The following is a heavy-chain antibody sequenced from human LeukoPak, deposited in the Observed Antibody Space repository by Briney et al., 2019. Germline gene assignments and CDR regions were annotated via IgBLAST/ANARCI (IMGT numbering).Heavy chain of an antibody. CDR3: ARELVRTDYYYYYMDV. J-gene: IGHJ6*03. CDR2: IIPIFGTA. V-gene: IGHV1-69*01. D-gene: IGHD4/OR15-4a*01. Sequence: GSSVKVSCKASGGTFSSYAISWVRQAPGQGLEWMGGIIPIFGTANYAQKFQGRVTITADESTSTAYMELSSLRSEDTAVYYCARELVRTDYYYYYMDVWGKETTVTISS. CDR1: GGTFSSYA.